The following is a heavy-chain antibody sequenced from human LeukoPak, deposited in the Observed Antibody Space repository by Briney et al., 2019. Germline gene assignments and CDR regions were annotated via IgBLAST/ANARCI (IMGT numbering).Heavy chain of an antibody. CDR1: GFTFDDYA. J-gene: IGHJ4*02. V-gene: IGHV3-9*03. Sequence: GGSLRLSCAASGFTFDDYAMHWVRQAPGKGLEWVPGITWNSDTKGYAGSVKGRFTISRDNAKNSLYLQMNSLRAEDMALYYCAALNSEGSFDYWGQGTLVTVSS. CDR2: ITWNSDTK. D-gene: IGHD3-10*01. CDR3: AALNSEGSFDY.